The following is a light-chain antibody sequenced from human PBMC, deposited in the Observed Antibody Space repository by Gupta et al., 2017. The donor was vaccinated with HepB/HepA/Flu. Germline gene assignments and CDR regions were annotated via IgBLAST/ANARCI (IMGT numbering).Light chain of an antibody. CDR1: QSVSSY. V-gene: IGKV3-11*01. CDR2: DAS. CDR3: HQRSSWPLT. Sequence: EIVLTQSPATLSLSPGERATLSCRASQSVSSYFAWYQKKPGQAPRLLINDASNRATGIPARFSGSGSGTDFTLTISSLEPEDFAVYYCHQRSSWPLTFGGGTKVEIK. J-gene: IGKJ4*01.